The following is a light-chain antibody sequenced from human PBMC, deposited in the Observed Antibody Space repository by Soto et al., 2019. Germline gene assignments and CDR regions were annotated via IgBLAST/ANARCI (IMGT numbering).Light chain of an antibody. V-gene: IGLV1-44*01. CDR3: ATWDGSLSGFV. CDR1: SSNIESYA. CDR2: NNN. Sequence: QSVLTQPPSASGTPGQRVTISCSGSSSNIESYAVNWYQQLPGTAPKLLIYNNNQRPSGVPDRFSGSKSGTSASLAISGLQSEDEADYFCATWDGSLSGFVFGAGTKVTVL. J-gene: IGLJ1*01.